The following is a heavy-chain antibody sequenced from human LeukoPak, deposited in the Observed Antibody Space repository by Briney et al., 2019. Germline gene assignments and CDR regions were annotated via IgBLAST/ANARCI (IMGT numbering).Heavy chain of an antibody. Sequence: GGSLRLSCAASGFTFSSYSMNWVRRAPGKGLEWVSSISSSSSYIYYADSVKGRFTISRDNAKNSLYLQMNSLRAEDTAVYYCARDLSYSSNWYYFDCWGQGTLVTVSS. J-gene: IGHJ4*02. V-gene: IGHV3-21*01. CDR1: GFTFSSYS. D-gene: IGHD6-13*01. CDR3: ARDLSYSSNWYYFDC. CDR2: ISSSSSYI.